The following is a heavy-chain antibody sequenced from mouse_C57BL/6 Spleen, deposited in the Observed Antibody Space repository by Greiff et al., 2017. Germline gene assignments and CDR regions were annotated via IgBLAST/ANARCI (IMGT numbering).Heavy chain of an antibody. CDR2: ISNGGGST. V-gene: IGHV5-12*01. D-gene: IGHD1-1*01. CDR3: ARQGNYYGSSPYYFDY. J-gene: IGHJ2*01. Sequence: EVQGVESGGGLVQPGGSLKLSCAASGFAFSDYYMYWVRQTPEKRLEWVAYISNGGGSTYYPDTVKGRLTISRDNAKNTRYLQMSRLKSEDTAMYYCARQGNYYGSSPYYFDYWGQGTTLTVSS. CDR1: GFAFSDYY.